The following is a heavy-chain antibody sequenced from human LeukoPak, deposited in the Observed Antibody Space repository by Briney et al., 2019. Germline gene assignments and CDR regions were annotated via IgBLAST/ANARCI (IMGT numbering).Heavy chain of an antibody. CDR1: GFTFDDYA. V-gene: IGHV3-9*01. Sequence: GGSLRLSCAASGFTFDDYAMHWVRQAPGKGLEWVSGISWNSGSIGYADSVKGRFTISRDNAKNSLYLQMNSLRAEDTAVYYCATSDYWGQGTLVTVSS. CDR2: ISWNSGSI. CDR3: ATSDY. J-gene: IGHJ4*02.